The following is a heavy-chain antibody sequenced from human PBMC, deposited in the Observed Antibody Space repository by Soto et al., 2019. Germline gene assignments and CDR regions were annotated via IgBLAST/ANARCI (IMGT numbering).Heavy chain of an antibody. J-gene: IGHJ4*02. CDR2: IWYDGSNK. CDR3: ARSLSRVRGVLDY. CDR1: GFTFSSYG. D-gene: IGHD3-10*01. V-gene: IGHV3-33*01. Sequence: PGGSLRLSCAASGFTFSSYGMHWVRQAPGKGLEWVAVIWYDGSNKYYADSVKGRFTISRDNSKNTLYLQMNSLRAEGTAVYYCARSLSRVRGVLDYWGQGTLVSVSS.